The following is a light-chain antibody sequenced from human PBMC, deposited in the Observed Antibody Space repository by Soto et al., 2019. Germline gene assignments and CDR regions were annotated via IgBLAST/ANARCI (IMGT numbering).Light chain of an antibody. CDR2: GAS. J-gene: IGKJ5*01. CDR1: QSVNNDY. Sequence: EIVLTQSPGTLSLSPGERATLSCRTSQSVNNDYLAWYQQKPGQAPRLLIYGASRRATGIPDRFTGSGSGTEFTLTITGLHLEDFATYYCQQDYSTLATFGQGTRLEI. V-gene: IGKV3-20*01. CDR3: QQDYSTLAT.